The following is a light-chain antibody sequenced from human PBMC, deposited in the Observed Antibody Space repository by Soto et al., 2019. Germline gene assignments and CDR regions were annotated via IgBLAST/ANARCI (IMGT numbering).Light chain of an antibody. CDR3: QSYDSSLSGYV. CDR1: SSNIGAGYE. CDR2: ENN. Sequence: QSVLTQPPSVSEAPGQRVTISCTGSSSNIGAGYEAHWYQQVPGTAPKLLIYENNNRPSGVPDRFSGSKSGTSASLAITGLQLEDEAEYYCQSYDSSLSGYVFGTGTKVTVL. J-gene: IGLJ1*01. V-gene: IGLV1-40*01.